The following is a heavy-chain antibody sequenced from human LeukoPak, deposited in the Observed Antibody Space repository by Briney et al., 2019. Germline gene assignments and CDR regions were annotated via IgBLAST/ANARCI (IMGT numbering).Heavy chain of an antibody. CDR2: ITNRGTT. J-gene: IGHJ4*02. Sequence: PSETLSLTCAVSGGSLSPHYWSWIRRPLRKGLEWIGEITNRGTTNYSPSLRGRATISVDTSKNQFSLRLTSVTAADTAIYYCARVPLWWLTPFDFWGQGTLATVSS. V-gene: IGHV4-34*01. D-gene: IGHD5-12*01. CDR3: ARVPLWWLTPFDF. CDR1: GGSLSPHY.